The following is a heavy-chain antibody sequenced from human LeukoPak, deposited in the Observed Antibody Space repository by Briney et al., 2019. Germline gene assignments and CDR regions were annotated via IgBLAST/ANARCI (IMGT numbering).Heavy chain of an antibody. CDR3: ARHQLSGIAMN. J-gene: IGHJ4*02. CDR2: INHSGST. V-gene: IGHV4-34*01. Sequence: SETLSLTCAVYGGSFSGYYWSWIRQPPGKGLEWIGEINHSGSTNYNPSLKSRVTISVDTSKNQFSLKPSSVTAADTAVYYCARHQLSGIAMNWGQGTLVTVSS. D-gene: IGHD6-13*01. CDR1: GGSFSGYY.